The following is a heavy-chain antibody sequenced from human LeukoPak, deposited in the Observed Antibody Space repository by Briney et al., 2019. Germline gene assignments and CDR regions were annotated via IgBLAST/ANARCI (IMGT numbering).Heavy chain of an antibody. D-gene: IGHD6-13*01. Sequence: SETLSLTCTVSGGSISNGNYYWAWIRQPPGKGLESIGKIHYSGNAYYNPSLKSRVTISVDASRNQGSLKPNSVTAGDTAVYYCASGYSTTLDFWGQGTLVTVSS. CDR1: GGSISNGNYY. V-gene: IGHV4-39*01. CDR2: IHYSGNA. J-gene: IGHJ4*02. CDR3: ASGYSTTLDF.